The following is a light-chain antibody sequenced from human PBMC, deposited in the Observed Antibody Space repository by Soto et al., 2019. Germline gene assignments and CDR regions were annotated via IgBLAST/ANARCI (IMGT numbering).Light chain of an antibody. V-gene: IGKV3-15*01. CDR1: QSVRSN. CDR3: QQGGNWPLT. CDR2: GAS. Sequence: EIVMTQSPGTLSVSPGERATLSCMASQSVRSNLAWYQQKPGQAPRLLIYGASTRATGIPAGLSGSGSGTEFTLTISSLQSEDYAVYYCQQGGNWPLTFGQGTRLEIK. J-gene: IGKJ5*01.